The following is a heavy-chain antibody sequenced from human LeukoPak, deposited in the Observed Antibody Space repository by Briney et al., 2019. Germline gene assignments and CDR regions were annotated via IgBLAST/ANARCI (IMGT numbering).Heavy chain of an antibody. CDR1: GYIFSNYW. D-gene: IGHD2-21*02. CDR2: IYPGDYET. J-gene: IGHJ4*02. Sequence: GAALEISCEGSGYIFSNYWIGWVRQLPGKGLEWMGIIYPGDYETRYSPSFQGLVTISVDKSISTAYLQWSSLKASDTAMYYCAIPPGYCGNDCSFDHWGQGTLVTVSS. V-gene: IGHV5-51*01. CDR3: AIPPGYCGNDCSFDH.